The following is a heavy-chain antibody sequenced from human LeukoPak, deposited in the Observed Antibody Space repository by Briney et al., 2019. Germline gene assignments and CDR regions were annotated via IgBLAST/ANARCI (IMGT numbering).Heavy chain of an antibody. J-gene: IGHJ2*01. Sequence: SETLSLTCTVSGGSISSYYWSWIRQPPGKGLEWIGYIYYSGSTNYNPSLKSRVTISVDTSKNQFSLKLSSVTAADTAVYYCARGRFHWYFDLWGRGTLVTVSS. V-gene: IGHV4-59*01. CDR2: IYYSGST. D-gene: IGHD3-3*01. CDR3: ARGRFHWYFDL. CDR1: GGSISSYY.